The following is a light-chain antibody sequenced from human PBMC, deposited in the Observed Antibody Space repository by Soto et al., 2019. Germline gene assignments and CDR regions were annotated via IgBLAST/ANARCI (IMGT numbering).Light chain of an antibody. J-gene: IGKJ1*01. CDR3: QQYGSSPPT. Sequence: EIVLTQSPGTLSLSPGERATLSCRASQSVSRYLAWYQQKPGQAPRIFIYGASSRATGIPDRFSGSGSGTDFTLTISRLEPEDFEVYYCQQYGSSPPTFGQGTKVDIK. CDR1: QSVSRY. V-gene: IGKV3-20*01. CDR2: GAS.